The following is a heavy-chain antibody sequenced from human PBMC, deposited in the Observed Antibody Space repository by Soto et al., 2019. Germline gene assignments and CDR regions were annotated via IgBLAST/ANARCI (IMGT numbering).Heavy chain of an antibody. D-gene: IGHD6-19*01. J-gene: IGHJ4*02. CDR2: IYYSGST. V-gene: IGHV4-59*01. Sequence: PSETLSLTCTVSGGSINSYYWSWIRQPPGKGLEWIGYIYYSGSTSSSPSLESRVTISVETSKKQFSLKLSSVTAADTAVYYCAKDKGSAWADLDXWGQGTLVTVSX. CDR3: AKDKGSAWADLDX. CDR1: GGSINSYY.